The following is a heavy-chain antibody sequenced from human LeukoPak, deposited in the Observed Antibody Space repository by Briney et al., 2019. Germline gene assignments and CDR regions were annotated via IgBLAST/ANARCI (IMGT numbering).Heavy chain of an antibody. D-gene: IGHD2-15*01. Sequence: GGSLRLSCAASGFTFSDHCMDWVRQAPGKGLEWVARVRDKARSYTTEYAASVKGRFTISRDDSQNSLFLQMNSLKTEDTAVYYCSRRGSFQGLDYWGQGTLVTVSS. CDR1: GFTFSDHC. CDR3: SRRGSFQGLDY. J-gene: IGHJ4*02. V-gene: IGHV3-72*01. CDR2: VRDKARSYTT.